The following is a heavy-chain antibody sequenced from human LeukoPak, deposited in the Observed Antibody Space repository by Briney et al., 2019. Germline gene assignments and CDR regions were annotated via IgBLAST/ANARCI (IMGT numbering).Heavy chain of an antibody. CDR2: IYHSGST. J-gene: IGHJ4*02. CDR1: GYSISSGYY. V-gene: IGHV4-38-2*02. D-gene: IGHD2-2*02. CDR3: VRVEGYCSSTSCYTGGPYFDY. Sequence: PSETLSLTCTVSGYSISSGYYWGWIRQPPGKGLEWIGSIYHSGSTYYNPSLKSRVTISVDTSKNQFSLKLSSVTAADTAVYHCVRVEGYCSSTSCYTGGPYFDYWGQGTLVTVSS.